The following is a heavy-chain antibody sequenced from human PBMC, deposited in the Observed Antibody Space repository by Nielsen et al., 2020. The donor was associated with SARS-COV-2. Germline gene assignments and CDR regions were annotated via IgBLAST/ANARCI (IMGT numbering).Heavy chain of an antibody. Sequence: GGSLRLSCAASGFIFRSYWMHWVRQAPGKGLVWVSRINSGGDIISYADSVKGRFTISRDNAKNTLYLQMNSLRAEDTAVYYCARDRGGSYSGFDYWGQGTLVTVSS. D-gene: IGHD1-26*01. CDR2: INSGGDII. CDR1: GFIFRSYW. V-gene: IGHV3-74*01. J-gene: IGHJ4*02. CDR3: ARDRGGSYSGFDY.